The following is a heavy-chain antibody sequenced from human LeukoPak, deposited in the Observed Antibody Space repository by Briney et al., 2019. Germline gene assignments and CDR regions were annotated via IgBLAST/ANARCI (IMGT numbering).Heavy chain of an antibody. CDR2: ISGSGGST. J-gene: IGHJ6*03. Sequence: PGGSLRLSCAASGFTFSSYAMSWVRQAPGKGLEWVSAISGSGGSTYYADSVKGRFTISRDNSKNTLYLQMNSLRAEDTAVYYCAKATHLTIFGGDYYYYMDVWGKGTTVTVSS. V-gene: IGHV3-23*01. CDR1: GFTFSSYA. CDR3: AKATHLTIFGGDYYYYMDV. D-gene: IGHD3-3*01.